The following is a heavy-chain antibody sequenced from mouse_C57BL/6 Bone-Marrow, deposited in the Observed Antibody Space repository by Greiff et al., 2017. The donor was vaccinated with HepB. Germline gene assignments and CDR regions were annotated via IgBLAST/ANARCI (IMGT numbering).Heavy chain of an antibody. CDR1: GFTFSSYA. CDR2: ISDGGSYT. Sequence: EVKLVESGGGLVKPGGSLKLSCAASGFTFSSYAMSWVRQTPEKRLEWVATISDGGSYTYYPDNVKGRFTISRDNAKNNLYLQMSHLKSEDTAMYYCARDEMGYSLAYWGQGTLVTVSA. J-gene: IGHJ3*01. D-gene: IGHD2-3*01. CDR3: ARDEMGYSLAY. V-gene: IGHV5-4*01.